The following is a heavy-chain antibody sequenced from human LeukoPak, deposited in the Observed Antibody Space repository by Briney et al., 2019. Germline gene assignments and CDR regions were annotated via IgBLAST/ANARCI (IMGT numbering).Heavy chain of an antibody. CDR1: GFTFSSYE. D-gene: IGHD3-22*01. Sequence: GGSLRLSCAASGFTFSSYEMNWVRQAPGKGLEWVSYISSSCSTIYYADSVQGRFTISRDNAKKSLSLQMDSLRDEDTAVYYCARTRDSNGNYYLRDAFDVWGRGTMVTVSS. V-gene: IGHV3-48*03. CDR3: ARTRDSNGNYYLRDAFDV. J-gene: IGHJ3*01. CDR2: ISSSCSTI.